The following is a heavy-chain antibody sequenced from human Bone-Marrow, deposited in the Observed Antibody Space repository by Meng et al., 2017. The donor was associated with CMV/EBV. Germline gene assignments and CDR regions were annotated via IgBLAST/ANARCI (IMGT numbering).Heavy chain of an antibody. D-gene: IGHD5-12*01. V-gene: IGHV4-34*01. Sequence: SQTLSLTCAVYGGSFSGYYWSWIRQPPGKGLEWIGEINHSGSNNYNPSLKSRVTISVDTSKNQFSLKLSSVTAADTAVYYCARGVGHGYDFAFDPWGQGTLVNVSS. CDR3: ARGVGHGYDFAFDP. J-gene: IGHJ5*02. CDR1: GGSFSGYY. CDR2: INHSGSN.